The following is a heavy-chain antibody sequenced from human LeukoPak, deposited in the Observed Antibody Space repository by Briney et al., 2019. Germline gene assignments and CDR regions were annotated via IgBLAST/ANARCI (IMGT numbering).Heavy chain of an antibody. D-gene: IGHD2-15*01. Sequence: PSETLSLTCAVYGESLNSYYWSWVRQPPGEGLEWIGEIYESGTTEYNPSLKSRVTISMVPSKQQFPLSLSSVTAADTAVYYCARGAWATRLGSWGRGTPVIVSS. CDR3: ARGAWATRLGS. J-gene: IGHJ4*02. V-gene: IGHV4-34*01. CDR2: IYESGTT. CDR1: GESLNSYY.